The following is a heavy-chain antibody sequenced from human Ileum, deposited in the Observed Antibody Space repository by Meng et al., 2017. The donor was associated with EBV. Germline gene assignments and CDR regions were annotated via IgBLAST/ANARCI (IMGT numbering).Heavy chain of an antibody. CDR3: ARDQDFWSGYRALDP. D-gene: IGHD3-3*01. CDR2: IYSSGST. Sequence: QVQLQESGPGLVXPXXXXXLTXTVSAGSFRGYYWSWIRQPPGKGLEWIGTIYSSGSTNYIPSLKSRVSMSVDASQNQFSLSLSSVTAADTAVYYCARDQDFWSGYRALDPWGQGTLVTVSS. J-gene: IGHJ5*02. CDR1: AGSFRGYY. V-gene: IGHV4-59*01.